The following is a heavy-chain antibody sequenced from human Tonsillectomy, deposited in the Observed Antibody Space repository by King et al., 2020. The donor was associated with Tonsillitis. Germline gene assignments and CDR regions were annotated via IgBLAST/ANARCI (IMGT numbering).Heavy chain of an antibody. D-gene: IGHD4-11*01. CDR1: GCSLTNDRMG. J-gene: IGHJ5*02. V-gene: IGHV2-26*01. CDR3: ARWSSNNYADWFDP. Sequence: VTLKESGPVLVKPTETLTLTCTVSGCSLTNDRMGGSWIRHPPGKALEWLAHIFSNDEKFYSTPLKRRLTISKDTSNRQVVLTMTNIDPVDTATYYCARWSSNNYADWFDPWGQGTLVTVSS. CDR2: IFSNDEK.